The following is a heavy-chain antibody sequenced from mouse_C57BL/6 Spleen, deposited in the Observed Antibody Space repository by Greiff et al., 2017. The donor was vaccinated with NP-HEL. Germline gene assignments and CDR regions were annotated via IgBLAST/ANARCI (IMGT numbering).Heavy chain of an antibody. V-gene: IGHV1-80*01. Sequence: QVQLKQSGAELVKPGASVTISCKASGYAFSSYWMNWVKQRPGKGLEWIGQIYPGDGDTNYNGKFKGKATLTADKSSSTAYMQLSSLTSEDSAVYFCAPTAQAYYAMDYWGQGTSVTVSS. CDR2: IYPGDGDT. J-gene: IGHJ4*01. CDR3: APTAQAYYAMDY. CDR1: GYAFSSYW. D-gene: IGHD3-2*02.